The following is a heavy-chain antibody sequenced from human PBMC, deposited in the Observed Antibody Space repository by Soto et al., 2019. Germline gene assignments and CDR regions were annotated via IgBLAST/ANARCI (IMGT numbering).Heavy chain of an antibody. J-gene: IGHJ3*02. CDR1: GFTFSSYE. CDR2: ISSSGSTI. Sequence: GGSLRLSXAASGFTFSSYEMNWVRQAPGKGLEWVSYISSSGSTIYYADSVKGRFTISRDNAKNSLYLQMNSLRAEDTAVYYCARDRGNSSSSLDAFDIWGQGTMVTVSS. V-gene: IGHV3-48*03. D-gene: IGHD6-13*01. CDR3: ARDRGNSSSSLDAFDI.